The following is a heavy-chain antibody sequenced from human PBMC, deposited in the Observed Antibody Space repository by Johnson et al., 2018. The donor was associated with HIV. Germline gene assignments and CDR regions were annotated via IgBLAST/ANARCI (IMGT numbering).Heavy chain of an antibody. CDR1: GFTFSDYA. D-gene: IGHD2-8*02. CDR3: ARDEEVMYAMGAFDI. Sequence: QVQLVESGGGVVQPGRSLRLSCAASGFTFSDYAMHWVRPAPGKGLEWVAVISFDGSTKYYADSVKGRFTISRDNSKNTLYLQMNSLRADDTAVYYCARDEEVMYAMGAFDIWGQGTMLTVSS. V-gene: IGHV3-30*04. CDR2: ISFDGSTK. J-gene: IGHJ3*02.